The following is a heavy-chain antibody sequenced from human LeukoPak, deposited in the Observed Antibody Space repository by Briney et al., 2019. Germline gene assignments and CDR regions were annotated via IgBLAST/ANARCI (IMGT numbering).Heavy chain of an antibody. CDR2: IIPILGIA. J-gene: IGHJ4*02. CDR1: GGTFSSYT. V-gene: IGHV1-69*04. D-gene: IGHD4-23*01. Sequence: GASVKVSCKASGGTFSSYTISWVRQAPGQGLEWMGRIIPILGIANYAQKFQGRVTITADKSTSTAYMELSSLRSEDTAVDYCAREGYGGNSAVDYWGQGNLGTVSS. CDR3: AREGYGGNSAVDY.